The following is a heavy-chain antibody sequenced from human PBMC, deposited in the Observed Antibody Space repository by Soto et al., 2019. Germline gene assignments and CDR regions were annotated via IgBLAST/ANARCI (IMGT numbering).Heavy chain of an antibody. Sequence: GASVKVSCKASGGTFSSYAISWVRQAPGQGLEWMGGIIPIFGTANYAQKFQGRVTITADESTSTAYMELSSLRSEDTAVYYCARAWSSSARKYRTFDYWGQGTLVTVSS. J-gene: IGHJ4*02. CDR1: GGTFSSYA. CDR3: ARAWSSSARKYRTFDY. CDR2: IIPIFGTA. V-gene: IGHV1-69*13. D-gene: IGHD6-6*01.